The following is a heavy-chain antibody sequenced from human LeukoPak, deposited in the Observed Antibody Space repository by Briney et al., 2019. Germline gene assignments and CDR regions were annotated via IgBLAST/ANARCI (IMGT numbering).Heavy chain of an antibody. Sequence: ASVKVSCKASGYTFTNYGISWVRQAPGQGLEWMGWISAYNGHTNYAQKFQGRVTITADESTSTAYMGLSSLRSEDTAVYYCARTSREMTTSTGYFDYWGQGTLVTVSS. CDR2: ISAYNGHT. V-gene: IGHV1-18*01. D-gene: IGHD5-24*01. CDR1: GYTFTNYG. CDR3: ARTSREMTTSTGYFDY. J-gene: IGHJ4*02.